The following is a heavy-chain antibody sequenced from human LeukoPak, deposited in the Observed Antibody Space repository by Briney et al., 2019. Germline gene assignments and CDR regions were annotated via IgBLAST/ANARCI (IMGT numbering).Heavy chain of an antibody. V-gene: IGHV3-21*01. CDR3: ARTGVVVAALERGVANWFDP. Sequence: GGSLRLSCAASGFTFSSYGMHWVRQAPGKGLEWVSSISSSSSYIYYADSVKGRFTISRDNAKNSLYLQMNSLRAEDTAVYYCARTGVVVAALERGVANWFDPWGQGTLVTVSS. D-gene: IGHD2-15*01. J-gene: IGHJ5*02. CDR1: GFTFSSYG. CDR2: ISSSSSYI.